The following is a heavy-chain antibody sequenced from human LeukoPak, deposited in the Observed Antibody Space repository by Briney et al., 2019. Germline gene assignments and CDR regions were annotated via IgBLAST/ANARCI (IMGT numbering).Heavy chain of an antibody. D-gene: IGHD3-3*01. J-gene: IGHJ6*02. CDR2: IIPIFGTA. V-gene: IGHV1-69*13. Sequence: SVKVSCKASGGTFSSYAISWVRQAPGQGLEWMGGIIPIFGTANYAQKFQGRVTITADESTSTAYMELSSLRSEDTAVYYCARVLRFLSPPKNGMDVWGQGTTVTVSS. CDR3: ARVLRFLSPPKNGMDV. CDR1: GGTFSSYA.